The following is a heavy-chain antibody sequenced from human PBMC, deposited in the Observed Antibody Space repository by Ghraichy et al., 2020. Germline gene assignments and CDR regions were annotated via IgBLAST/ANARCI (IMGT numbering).Heavy chain of an antibody. D-gene: IGHD7-27*01. V-gene: IGHV4-59*02. CDR2: GYYSGNT. J-gene: IGHJ4*02. CDR3: AALANWGHYFET. Sequence: SETLSLTCTVSGGSVTDNYWNWIRQSPGKALEWIGYGYYSGNTNYNPSLKRRVTISVDTSKNQFSLKLTSVTTADTAVYYCAALANWGHYFETWGQGILVTVSS. CDR1: GGSVTDNY.